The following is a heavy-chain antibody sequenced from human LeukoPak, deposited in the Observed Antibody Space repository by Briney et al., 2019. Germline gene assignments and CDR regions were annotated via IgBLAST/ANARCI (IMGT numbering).Heavy chain of an antibody. CDR1: EYIFTGYY. CDR3: TRVLRGYSDY. CDR2: INPNNGAT. Sequence: ASVKVSCKASEYIFTGYYMHWVRQAPGQGLEWMGRINPNNGATNYAQKFQGRVTITGDTSINTAYMELSSLRSDDTAVYYCTRVLRGYSDYWGQGTLVTVSS. V-gene: IGHV1-2*06. J-gene: IGHJ4*02.